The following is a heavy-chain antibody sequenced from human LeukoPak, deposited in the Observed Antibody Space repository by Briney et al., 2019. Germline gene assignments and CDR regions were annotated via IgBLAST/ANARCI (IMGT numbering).Heavy chain of an antibody. CDR1: GFTFSSYW. Sequence: GGSLRLSCAASGFTFSSYWMSWVRQAPGKGLEWVANIKQDGSEKYYVDSVKGRFTISRDNAKDSLYLQMNSLRAEDTAVYYCPRDRSSGYDDIWGQGTMVTVSS. V-gene: IGHV3-7*01. J-gene: IGHJ3*02. D-gene: IGHD5-12*01. CDR3: PRDRSSGYDDI. CDR2: IKQDGSEK.